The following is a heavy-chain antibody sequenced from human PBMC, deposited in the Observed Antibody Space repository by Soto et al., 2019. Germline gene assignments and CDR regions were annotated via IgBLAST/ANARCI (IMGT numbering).Heavy chain of an antibody. V-gene: IGHV3-11*01. CDR3: VRPYYSSSWFPFDR. CDR1: GFDFGDYY. J-gene: IGHJ4*02. D-gene: IGHD6-13*01. Sequence: GGSLRLSCTGTGFDFGDYYMSWIRRAPGKGLEWVSYIDSGDGTTYYTDSVKGRFTISRDNAKKTVYLQMSSLRVEDTALYYCVRPYYSSSWFPFDRWGQGTLVTV. CDR2: IDSGDGTT.